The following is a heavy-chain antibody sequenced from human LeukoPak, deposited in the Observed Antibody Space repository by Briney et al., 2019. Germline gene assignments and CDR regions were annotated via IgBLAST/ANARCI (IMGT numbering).Heavy chain of an antibody. CDR2: IIPIFGTA. Sequence: SVKVSCKASGGTFSSYAISWVRQAPGQGLEWMGGIIPIFGTANYARKFQGRVTITTDESTSTAYMELSSLRSEDTAVYYCARVGCSSTSCLGAFDIWGQGTMVTVSS. J-gene: IGHJ3*02. CDR1: GGTFSSYA. D-gene: IGHD2-2*01. CDR3: ARVGCSSTSCLGAFDI. V-gene: IGHV1-69*05.